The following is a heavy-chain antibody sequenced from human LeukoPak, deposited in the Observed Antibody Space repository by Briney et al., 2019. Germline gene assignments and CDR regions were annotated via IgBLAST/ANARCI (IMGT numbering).Heavy chain of an antibody. CDR3: ARGYGSGWYFGD. CDR1: GGSMSGYY. CDR2: IYSGGNT. Sequence: PSETLSLTCNVSGGSMSGYYWSWIRQPAGKGLEWIGRIYSGGNTNYNPSLRSRITMSADTSKNHFSLKLSSVTAADTAVYYCARGYGSGWYFGDWGQGTLVTVSS. J-gene: IGHJ4*02. V-gene: IGHV4-4*07. D-gene: IGHD6-19*01.